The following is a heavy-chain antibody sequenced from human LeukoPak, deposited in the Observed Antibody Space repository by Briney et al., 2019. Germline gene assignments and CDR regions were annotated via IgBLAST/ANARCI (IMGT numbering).Heavy chain of an antibody. CDR3: ARGLRYSFGHHANDY. D-gene: IGHD5-18*01. V-gene: IGHV4-34*01. Sequence: SETPSLTCAVYGGSFSGYYWSWIRQPPGKGLEWIGEINHSGSTNYNPSLKSRVTISVDTSKNQFSLKLSSVTAADTAVYYCARGLRYSFGHHANDYWGQGTLVTVSS. CDR2: INHSGST. J-gene: IGHJ4*02. CDR1: GGSFSGYY.